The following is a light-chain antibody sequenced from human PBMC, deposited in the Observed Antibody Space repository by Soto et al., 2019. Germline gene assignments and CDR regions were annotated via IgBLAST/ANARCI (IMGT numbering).Light chain of an antibody. Sequence: QSVLTQPPSASGTPGQRVTISCSGSSSNIGSNYVYWYQQLPGTAPKLLIYRNNQRPSGVPDRFSGSKSGTSASLAISGLRSEDEADYYCAAWDDSGVTGSVFGTGTKVTVL. V-gene: IGLV1-47*01. J-gene: IGLJ1*01. CDR2: RNN. CDR1: SSNIGSNY. CDR3: AAWDDSGVTGSV.